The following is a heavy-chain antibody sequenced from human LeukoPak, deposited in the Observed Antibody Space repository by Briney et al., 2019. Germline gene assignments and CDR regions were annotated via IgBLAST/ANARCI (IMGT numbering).Heavy chain of an antibody. CDR1: GYTFTGYY. CDR2: INPNSGGT. D-gene: IGHD6-13*01. V-gene: IGHV1-2*06. CDR3: AAEAIAAAGWRD. Sequence: ASVKVSCKASGYTFTGYYMHWVRQAPGQGLEWMGRINPNSGGTNYAQKFQGRVTMTRDTSISTAYMELSRLRSDDTAVYYCAAEAIAAAGWRDWGQGTLVTVSS. J-gene: IGHJ4*02.